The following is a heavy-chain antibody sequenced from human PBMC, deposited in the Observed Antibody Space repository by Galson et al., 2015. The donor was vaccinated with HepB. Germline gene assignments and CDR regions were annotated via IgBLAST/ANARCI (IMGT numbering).Heavy chain of an antibody. CDR2: IRSTGDTT. J-gene: IGHJ6*02. CDR3: AKVGHDILTGDFTHYFYGLDA. Sequence: SLRLSCAASGFTFNNYAMTWVRQAPGKGLEWVSAIRSTGDTTYYADSVKGRFTISRDNSKNMQFLQMSGLRVEDTAIYYCAKVGHDILTGDFTHYFYGLDAWGPGTRVTVPS. CDR1: GFTFNNYA. D-gene: IGHD3-9*01. V-gene: IGHV3-23*01.